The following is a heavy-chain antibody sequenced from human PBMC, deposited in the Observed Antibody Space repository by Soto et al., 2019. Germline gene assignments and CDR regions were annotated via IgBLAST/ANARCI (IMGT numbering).Heavy chain of an antibody. D-gene: IGHD3-3*01. CDR3: ARGGRRGIFGVEDISSWAPYYYYYVDV. J-gene: IGHJ6*03. V-gene: IGHV1-18*01. Sequence: ASLKVSCKASGYTFTSYGISWVRQAPGQGLECMGWISAYNGNTNYAQKLQGRVTMTTDTSTSTAYMELRSLRSDDTAVYYCARGGRRGIFGVEDISSWAPYYYYYVDVWGKGTTVTVSS. CDR1: GYTFTSYG. CDR2: ISAYNGNT.